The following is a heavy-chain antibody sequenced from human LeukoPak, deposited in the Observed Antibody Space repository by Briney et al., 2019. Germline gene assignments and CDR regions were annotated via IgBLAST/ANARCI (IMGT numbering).Heavy chain of an antibody. V-gene: IGHV1-2*02. CDR1: GYTFIGYY. J-gene: IGHJ4*02. CDR2: INPNSGGT. D-gene: IGHD5-24*01. Sequence: GASVKVSCKASGYTFIGYYIHWVRQAPGQGLEWMGWINPNSGGTNYAQKFQGRVIMTRDTSFSTAHMELRSLRSDDTAMYYCVRFDGYSLPTLDSWGQGTLVTVSS. CDR3: VRFDGYSLPTLDS.